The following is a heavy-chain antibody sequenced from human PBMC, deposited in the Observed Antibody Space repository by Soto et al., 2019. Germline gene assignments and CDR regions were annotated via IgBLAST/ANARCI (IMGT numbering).Heavy chain of an antibody. Sequence: GGSLRLSCVVSGFRFEDHAMHLVRQAPGKGLEWVSGISFDSDTIDYADSVKGRFTVSRDNDKNSLYLQMNSLRPEDTAFYYCTKYGPNNYFDPWGQGTLVTVSS. J-gene: IGHJ5*02. CDR1: GFRFEDHA. CDR2: ISFDSDTI. V-gene: IGHV3-9*01. CDR3: TKYGPNNYFDP.